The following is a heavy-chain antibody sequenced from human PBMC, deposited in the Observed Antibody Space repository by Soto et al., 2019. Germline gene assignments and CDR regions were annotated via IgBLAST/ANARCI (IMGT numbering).Heavy chain of an antibody. D-gene: IGHD3-22*01. V-gene: IGHV3-23*01. Sequence: PGGSLRLSCGDSGLRFSSYSMIWVRQTPGKGLEWVAAITATGDRTYYADSATGRFTISRDNSKKTHYLQMTSLRAEDTAMYYCATMNGYFEYWGQGTPVTVSS. CDR3: ATMNGYFEY. CDR1: GLRFSSYS. J-gene: IGHJ4*02. CDR2: ITATGDRT.